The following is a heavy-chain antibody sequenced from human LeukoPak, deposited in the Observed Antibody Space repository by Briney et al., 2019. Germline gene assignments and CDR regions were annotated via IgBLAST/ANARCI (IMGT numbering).Heavy chain of an antibody. CDR1: GGTFSSYA. CDR3: ARDEGTAATGY. D-gene: IGHD2-15*01. Sequence: ASVKVSCKASGGTFSSYAISWVRQAPGQGLEWMGWINPNSGGTNYAQKLQGRVTMTRDTSISTAYMELSRLRSDDTAVYYCARDEGTAATGYWGQGTLVTVSS. V-gene: IGHV1-2*02. CDR2: INPNSGGT. J-gene: IGHJ4*02.